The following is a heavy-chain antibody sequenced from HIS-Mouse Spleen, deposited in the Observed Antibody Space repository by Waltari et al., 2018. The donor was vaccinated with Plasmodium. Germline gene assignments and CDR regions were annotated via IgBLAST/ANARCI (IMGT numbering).Heavy chain of an antibody. D-gene: IGHD7-27*01. CDR3: ARGQLGIDAFDI. CDR1: GGSFSGYY. V-gene: IGHV4-34*01. J-gene: IGHJ3*02. Sequence: QVQLQQWGAGLLKPSETLSLTCAVYGGSFSGYYWSWIRQPPGKGLEWIGESKHSGSTNYNPSLKSRVTISVDTSKNQFSLKLSSVTAADTAVYYCARGQLGIDAFDIWGQGTMVTVSS. CDR2: SKHSGST.